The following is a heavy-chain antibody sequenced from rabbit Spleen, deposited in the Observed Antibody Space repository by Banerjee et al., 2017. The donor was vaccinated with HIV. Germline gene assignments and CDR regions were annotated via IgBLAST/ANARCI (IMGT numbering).Heavy chain of an antibody. CDR1: GFDFSSYG. J-gene: IGHJ4*01. CDR3: VREVAARFKL. V-gene: IGHV1S47*01. Sequence: QEQLVESGGGLVQPGGSLKLSCKASGFDFSSYGVSWVRQAPGKGLEWIGYIDPVFGITYSANWVNGRFTISSHNAQNTLFLQLNSLTAADTATYFCVREVAARFKLWGPGTLVTVS. CDR2: IDPVFGIT. D-gene: IGHD4-1*01.